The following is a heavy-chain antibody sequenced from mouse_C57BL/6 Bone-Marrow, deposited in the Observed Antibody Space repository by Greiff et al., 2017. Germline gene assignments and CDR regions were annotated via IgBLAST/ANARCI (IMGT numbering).Heavy chain of an antibody. V-gene: IGHV1-55*01. Sequence: QVQLKQPGAELVKPGASVKMSCKASGYTFTSYWITWVKQRPGQGLEWIGDIYPTSGRTNYNEKFKSKAILTVDPSSTTAYMKLSSLTSEDSAVFYCARSGPLGRSFDYWGQGTTLTVSS. CDR2: IYPTSGRT. CDR1: GYTFTSYW. J-gene: IGHJ2*01. D-gene: IGHD4-1*01. CDR3: ARSGPLGRSFDY.